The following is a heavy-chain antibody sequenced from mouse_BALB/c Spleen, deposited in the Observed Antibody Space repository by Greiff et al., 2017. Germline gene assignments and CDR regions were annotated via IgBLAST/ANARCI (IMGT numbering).Heavy chain of an antibody. CDR3: ARSSTYFDY. V-gene: IGHV1-87*01. CDR1: GYTFTSYW. Sequence: VKLQQSGAELARPGASVKLSCKASGYTFTSYWMQWVKQRPGQGLEWIGAIYPGDGDTRYTQKFKGKATLTADKSSSTAYMQLSSLASEDSAVYYCARSSTYFDYWGQGTTLTVSS. J-gene: IGHJ2*01. D-gene: IGHD5-1*01. CDR2: IYPGDGDT.